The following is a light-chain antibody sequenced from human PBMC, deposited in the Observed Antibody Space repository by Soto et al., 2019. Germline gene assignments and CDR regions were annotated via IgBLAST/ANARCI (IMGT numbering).Light chain of an antibody. CDR1: QSVSSSY. J-gene: IGKJ1*01. Sequence: EIVLTQSPGTLSVSPGEGATLSFRASQSVSSSYLAWYQQKPGQAPRLLIYGASSRATGIPDRFSGSGSGTDFTLTISRLETEDFAVYYCQQYGSSPLVTFGQGTKVDI. CDR3: QQYGSSPLVT. V-gene: IGKV3-20*01. CDR2: GAS.